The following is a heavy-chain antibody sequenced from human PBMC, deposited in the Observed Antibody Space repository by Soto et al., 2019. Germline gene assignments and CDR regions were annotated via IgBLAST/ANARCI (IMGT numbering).Heavy chain of an antibody. CDR2: IFSNDEK. J-gene: IGHJ4*02. CDR1: GFSLSNARMG. D-gene: IGHD1-26*01. V-gene: IGHV2-26*01. CDR3: ARKGKWEPPFDY. Sequence: QVTLKESGPVLVKPTETLTLTCTVSGFSLSNARMGVSWIRQPPGKALEWLAHIFSNDEKSYSTSLKTRLTISKDTTKGQVVLTMTSMDPVDTATYFCARKGKWEPPFDYWGQGTLVTLSS.